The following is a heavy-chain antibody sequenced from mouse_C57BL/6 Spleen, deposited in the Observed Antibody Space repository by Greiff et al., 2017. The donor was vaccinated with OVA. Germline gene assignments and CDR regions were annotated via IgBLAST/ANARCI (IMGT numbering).Heavy chain of an antibody. V-gene: IGHV1-85*01. Sequence: VMLVESGPELVKPGASVKLSCKASGYTFTSYDTNWVKQRPGQGLEWIGWIYPRDGSTKYNAKFKGKATLTVDTSSSTASMELHSLTSEDSAVYFCARDFDYYGSSWYFDVWGTGTTVTVSS. D-gene: IGHD1-1*01. CDR1: GYTFTSYD. CDR2: IYPRDGST. J-gene: IGHJ1*03. CDR3: ARDFDYYGSSWYFDV.